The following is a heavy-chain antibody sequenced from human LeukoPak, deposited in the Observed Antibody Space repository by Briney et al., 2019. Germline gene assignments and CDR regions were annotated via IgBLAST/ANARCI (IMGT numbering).Heavy chain of an antibody. D-gene: IGHD1-1*01. CDR2: INPNSGGT. J-gene: IGHJ4*02. Sequence: GASVKVSCKASGYTFTGYYMHWVRQAPGQGLEWMGWINPNSGGTNYAQKFQGRVTMTRDTSISTAYMELSRLRSDDTAVYYCAKGPRDGTPLKSFDYWGQGTLVTVSS. V-gene: IGHV1-2*02. CDR3: AKGPRDGTPLKSFDY. CDR1: GYTFTGYY.